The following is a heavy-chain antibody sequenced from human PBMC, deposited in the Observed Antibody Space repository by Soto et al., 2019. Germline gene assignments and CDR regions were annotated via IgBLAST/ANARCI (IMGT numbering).Heavy chain of an antibody. CDR1: GFSFSISP. V-gene: IGHV3-30-3*01. D-gene: IGHD4-17*01. Sequence: QVQLVESGGGVVQPGRSLRLSCAASGFSFSISPMHWVRQAPGKGPEWVALISYDGTNKFYADSVKGRFTISRDNSKRTLYLQVDSLSPEDAAVYYCARDPKTYGGQHWAFNYFDSWGQGTLVTVSS. J-gene: IGHJ4*02. CDR2: ISYDGTNK. CDR3: ARDPKTYGGQHWAFNYFDS.